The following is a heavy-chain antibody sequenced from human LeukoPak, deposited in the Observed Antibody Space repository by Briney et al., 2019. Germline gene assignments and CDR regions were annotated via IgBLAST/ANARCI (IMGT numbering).Heavy chain of an antibody. Sequence: PSETLSLTCTVSGGSISSHYWSWIRQPPGKGLEWIGYIYYSGSTNYNPSLKSRVTISVDTSKNQFSLKLSSVTAADTAVYYCARGYYDSRGYWGHWFDPWGQGTLVTVSS. CDR3: ARGYYDSRGYWGHWFDP. V-gene: IGHV4-59*11. CDR2: IYYSGST. J-gene: IGHJ5*02. CDR1: GGSISSHY. D-gene: IGHD3-22*01.